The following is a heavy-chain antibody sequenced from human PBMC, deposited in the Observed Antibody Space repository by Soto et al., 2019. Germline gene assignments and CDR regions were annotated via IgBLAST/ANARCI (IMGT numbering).Heavy chain of an antibody. CDR1: GFTFNSYG. J-gene: IGHJ1*01. CDR3: AREFDDGCRAEYFPH. D-gene: IGHD3-10*01. V-gene: IGHV3-33*01. CDR2: IWYDGSKK. Sequence: QVQLVESGGGVVQPGRSLRLSCAASGFTFNSYGMHWVRQAPGKGLEWVAVIWYDGSKKYYADSVKGRFTISRDSSKNTLYLQMNSLRAEDTAVYYCAREFDDGCRAEYFPHWGQGTLVIVTS.